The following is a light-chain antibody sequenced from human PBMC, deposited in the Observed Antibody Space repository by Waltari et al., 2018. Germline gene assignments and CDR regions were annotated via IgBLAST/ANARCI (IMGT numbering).Light chain of an antibody. J-gene: IGKJ2*02. V-gene: IGKV1-NL1*01. CDR2: DAS. CDR3: QHYYSTPRT. Sequence: DIQMTQSPSSLSASVGDRVTITCRGSRDITDSLAWYQQKPGRAPKVLLFDASSLQSGVPSRFIGSGSGTDFTLTISSLQPEDFATYYCQHYYSTPRTFGRGTTVEIK. CDR1: RDITDS.